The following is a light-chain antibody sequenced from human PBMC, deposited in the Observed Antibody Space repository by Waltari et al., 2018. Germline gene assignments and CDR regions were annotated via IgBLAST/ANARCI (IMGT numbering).Light chain of an antibody. V-gene: IGLV2-8*01. CDR3: SSYAGSNNLCLCV. Sequence: QSALTQPPSASGSPGQSVTISCTGTSSDVGSYNYVSWYQHHPGKVPKLMIYEVSRRPSGAPARCSGSKSGNTASLTVSGLQPEDEADYYCSSYAGSNNLCLCVFGTGTKVTVL. CDR2: EVS. CDR1: SSDVGSYNY. J-gene: IGLJ1*01.